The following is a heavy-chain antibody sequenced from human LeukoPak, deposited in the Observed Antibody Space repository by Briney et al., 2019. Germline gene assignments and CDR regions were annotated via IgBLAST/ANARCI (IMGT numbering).Heavy chain of an antibody. CDR3: ARHRDDFWSGIVFDP. CDR2: INPNSGGT. J-gene: IGHJ5*02. Sequence: ASVKVSCKASGYTFTGYYMHWVRQAPGQGLEWMGWINPNSGGTNYAQKFQGRVTMTRDTSISTAYMELSRLRSDDTAVYYCARHRDDFWSGIVFDPWGQGTLITVSS. CDR1: GYTFTGYY. V-gene: IGHV1-2*02. D-gene: IGHD3-3*01.